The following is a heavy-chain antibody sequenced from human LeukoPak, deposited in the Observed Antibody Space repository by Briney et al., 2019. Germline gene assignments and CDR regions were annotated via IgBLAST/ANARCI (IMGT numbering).Heavy chain of an antibody. CDR1: GGSISSYY. J-gene: IGHJ4*02. CDR3: ARHYGTAAGPALDY. Sequence: PSETLSLTCTVSGGSISSYYWSWIRQPPGKGLEWIGYIYSRGNTNYNPSLKSRVTISVDTSKNQFSLKLSSVTAADTAVYYCARHYGTAAGPALDYWGQGTLVTVSS. D-gene: IGHD6-13*01. V-gene: IGHV4-59*08. CDR2: IYSRGNT.